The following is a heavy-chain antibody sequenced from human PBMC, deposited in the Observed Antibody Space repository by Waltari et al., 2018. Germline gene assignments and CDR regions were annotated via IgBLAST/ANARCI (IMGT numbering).Heavy chain of an antibody. J-gene: IGHJ4*02. V-gene: IGHV4-38-2*01. D-gene: IGHD6-19*01. Sequence: QVQLQESGPGLVKPSETLSLTCAVSGYSISSGYYWGWIRQPPGKGLEWIGSIYHSGSTYYNPSLKSRVTISVDTSKNQFSLKLSSVTAADTAVYYCARARGWCDYWGQGTLVTVSS. CDR2: IYHSGST. CDR3: ARARGWCDY. CDR1: GYSISSGYY.